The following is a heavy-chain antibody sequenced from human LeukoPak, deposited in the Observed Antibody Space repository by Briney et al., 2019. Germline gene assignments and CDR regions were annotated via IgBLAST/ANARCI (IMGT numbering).Heavy chain of an antibody. J-gene: IGHJ4*02. CDR3: ARAGFTTVTTYVGAGGYFDY. D-gene: IGHD4-11*01. CDR2: INPSGGST. CDR1: GYTFTSYY. Sequence: ASVKVSCKASGYTFTSYYMHWVRQAPGQGLEWMGIINPSGGSTSYAQKFQGRVTMTRDTSTSTVYMELSSLRAEDTAVYYCARAGFTTVTTYVGAGGYFDYWGQGTLVTVSS. V-gene: IGHV1-46*01.